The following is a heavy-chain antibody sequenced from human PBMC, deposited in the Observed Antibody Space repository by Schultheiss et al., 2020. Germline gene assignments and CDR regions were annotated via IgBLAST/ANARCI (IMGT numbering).Heavy chain of an antibody. CDR2: ISGSGGST. D-gene: IGHD3-3*01. J-gene: IGHJ6*02. CDR3: ARGPAYYDFWSGELV. Sequence: GGSLRLSCAASGFTFSSYEMNWVRQAPGKGLEWVSGISGSGGSTYYADSVKGRFTISRDDSKNTLYLQMNSLRAEDTAVYYCARGPAYYDFWSGELVWGQGTTVTVSS. CDR1: GFTFSSYE. V-gene: IGHV3-23*01.